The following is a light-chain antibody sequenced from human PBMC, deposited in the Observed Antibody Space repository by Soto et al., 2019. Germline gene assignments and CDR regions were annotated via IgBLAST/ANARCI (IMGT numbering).Light chain of an antibody. Sequence: LTQPASVSGSPGQSITISCTGTSSDVGGYNYVSWYQQHPGKAPKLMIYDVSNRPSGVSNRFSGSKSGNTASLTISGLQAEDEADYYCSSYTSSSNADVFGTGTKVTVL. CDR2: DVS. J-gene: IGLJ1*01. CDR3: SSYTSSSNADV. V-gene: IGLV2-14*01. CDR1: SSDVGGYNY.